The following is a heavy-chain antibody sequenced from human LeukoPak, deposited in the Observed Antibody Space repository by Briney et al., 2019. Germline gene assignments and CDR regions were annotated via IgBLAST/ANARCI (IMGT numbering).Heavy chain of an antibody. CDR3: TRGPEWELLGYYFDY. J-gene: IGHJ4*02. CDR1: GFTFGDYA. Sequence: GRSLRLSCTASGFTFGDYAMSWVRQAPGKGLEWIGFIRSKAYGGTTEYAASVEGRFTISRDDSKSIAYLQMNSLKTEDTAVYYCTRGPEWELLGYYFDYWGQGTLVTVSS. V-gene: IGHV3-49*04. CDR2: IRSKAYGGTT. D-gene: IGHD1-26*01.